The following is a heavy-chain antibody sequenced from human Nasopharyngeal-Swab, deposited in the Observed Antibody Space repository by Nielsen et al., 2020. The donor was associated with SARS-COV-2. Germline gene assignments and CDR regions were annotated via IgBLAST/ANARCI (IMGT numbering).Heavy chain of an antibody. V-gene: IGHV3-48*02. CDR3: VGQSPEGYYYYYMDV. CDR2: ISSSSSTI. Sequence: GESLKISCAASGFTFSSYSMNWVRQAPGKGLEWVSYISSSSSTIYYADSVKGRFTISRDNAKNSLYLQMNSLRDEDTAVYYCVGQSPEGYYYYYMDVWGTGTTVTVSS. CDR1: GFTFSSYS. J-gene: IGHJ6*03.